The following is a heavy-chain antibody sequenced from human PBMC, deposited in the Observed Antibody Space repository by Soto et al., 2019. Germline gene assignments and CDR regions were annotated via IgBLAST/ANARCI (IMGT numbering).Heavy chain of an antibody. CDR2: IYPGDSDT. Sequence: GESLKISCNGSGYSFTSYWIGWVRQMPGKGLEWMGIIYPGDSDTRYSPSFQGQVTISADKSISTAYLQWSSLKASDTAMYYCARQFRRDYGDYGSYFDYWGQGTLVTVSS. V-gene: IGHV5-51*01. CDR3: ARQFRRDYGDYGSYFDY. J-gene: IGHJ4*02. CDR1: GYSFTSYW. D-gene: IGHD4-17*01.